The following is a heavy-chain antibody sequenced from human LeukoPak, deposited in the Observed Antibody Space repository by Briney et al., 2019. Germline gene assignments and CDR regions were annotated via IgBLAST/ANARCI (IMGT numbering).Heavy chain of an antibody. Sequence: KPGGSLRLSCAASGFTFSSYSMNWVRQAPGKGLEWVSSISSSSSYIYYADSVKGRFTISRDNAKNSLYLQMNSLRAEDTAVYYCARTTPKYGSGSYSFYWGRGTLVTVSS. J-gene: IGHJ4*02. CDR2: ISSSSSYI. CDR1: GFTFSSYS. V-gene: IGHV3-21*01. D-gene: IGHD3-10*01. CDR3: ARTTPKYGSGSYSFY.